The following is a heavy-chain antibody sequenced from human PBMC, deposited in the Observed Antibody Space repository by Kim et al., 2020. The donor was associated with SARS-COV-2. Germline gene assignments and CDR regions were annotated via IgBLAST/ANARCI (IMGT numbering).Heavy chain of an antibody. CDR2: IYYSGST. J-gene: IGHJ3*02. Sequence: SETLSLTCTVSGGSISSSSYYWGWIRQPPGKGLEWIGSIYYSGSTYYNPSLKSRVTISVDTSKNQFSLKLSSVTAADTAVYYCARPSAGAKNAFDIWGQG. V-gene: IGHV4-39*01. CDR1: GGSISSSSYY. D-gene: IGHD1-26*01. CDR3: ARPSAGAKNAFDI.